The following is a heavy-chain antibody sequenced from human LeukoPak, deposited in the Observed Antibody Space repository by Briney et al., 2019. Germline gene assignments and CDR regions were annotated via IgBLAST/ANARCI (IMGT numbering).Heavy chain of an antibody. CDR2: IYYSGST. D-gene: IGHD1-14*01. J-gene: IGHJ2*01. CDR1: GGSISSSSYY. Sequence: SETLSLTCTVSGGSISSSSYYWGWICQPPGKGLEWIGSIYYSGSTYYNPSLKSRVTISVDTSKNQFSLKLSSVTAADTAVYYCARYTRPRHRYWYFDLWGRGTLVTVSS. V-gene: IGHV4-39*01. CDR3: ARYTRPRHRYWYFDL.